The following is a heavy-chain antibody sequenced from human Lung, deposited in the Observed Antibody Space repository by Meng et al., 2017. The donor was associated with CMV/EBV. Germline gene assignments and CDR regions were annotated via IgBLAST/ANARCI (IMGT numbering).Heavy chain of an antibody. Sequence: GGSLRLXCAASGFTFSSYSMNWVRQAPGKGLEWVSSISSSSSYIYYADSVKGRFTISRDNAKNTLYLQMNSLRPEDTAVYYCAKETGPISGGYYYYGIDVWGQGTTVTVSS. CDR2: ISSSSSYI. D-gene: IGHD3-3*01. CDR3: AKETGPISGGYYYYGIDV. V-gene: IGHV3-21*01. CDR1: GFTFSSYS. J-gene: IGHJ6*02.